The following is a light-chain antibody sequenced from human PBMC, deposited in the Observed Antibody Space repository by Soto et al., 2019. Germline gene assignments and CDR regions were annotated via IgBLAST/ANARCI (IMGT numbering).Light chain of an antibody. Sequence: DIVLTQSPDSLAVSLGERATINRKSSQSVLYSSNNKNYLAWYQQKPGQPPKLLIYWASTRESGVPDRFSGSGSGTDFTLTISSLQAEDVAVYYCQQYYRTPTWTFGQGTKVEIK. CDR1: QSVLYSSNNKNY. J-gene: IGKJ1*01. CDR3: QQYYRTPTWT. CDR2: WAS. V-gene: IGKV4-1*01.